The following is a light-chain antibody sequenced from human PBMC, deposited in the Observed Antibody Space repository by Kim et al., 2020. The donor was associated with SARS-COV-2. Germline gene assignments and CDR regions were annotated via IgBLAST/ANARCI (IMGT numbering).Light chain of an antibody. V-gene: IGKV1-5*03. J-gene: IGKJ1*01. Sequence: DFQLTQSPSTLSASVGDRVTITCRASQSISGRLAWYQQRPGKAPRLVIYKTSTLETGVASRFSGSGSGTEFSLTISSLQPDDFATYYCQHYKTFCTFGQGTRVDIK. CDR1: QSISGR. CDR2: KTS. CDR3: QHYKTFCT.